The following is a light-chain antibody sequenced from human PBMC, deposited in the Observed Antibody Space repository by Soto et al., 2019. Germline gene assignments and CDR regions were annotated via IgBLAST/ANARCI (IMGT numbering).Light chain of an antibody. J-gene: IGLJ2*01. CDR1: KLGDVY. CDR3: QAWDNTAGVV. Sequence: SYELTQPPSVSVSPGQTATITCSGDKLGDVYACWYQQKARQSPVLVIYQDASPTSRIPERFSGSNSGTTATLTITGPQANDEGEYDCQAWDNTAGVVFGGGTKLTVL. CDR2: QDA. V-gene: IGLV3-1*01.